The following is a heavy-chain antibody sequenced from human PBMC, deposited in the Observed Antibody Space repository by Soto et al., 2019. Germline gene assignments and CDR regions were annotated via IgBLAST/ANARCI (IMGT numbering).Heavy chain of an antibody. CDR1: GYTFTHYG. J-gene: IGHJ5*02. D-gene: IGHD2-15*01. V-gene: IGHV1-18*01. CDR3: ARDPRAIDCSGGSCYSGGWFDP. Sequence: ASVKVSCKSYGYTFTHYGISCVRQAPAQVVDWLVWISAYNGNTNYAQKLQGRVTMTTDTSTSTAYMELRSLRSDDTAVYYCARDPRAIDCSGGSCYSGGWFDPWGQGTLVTVSS. CDR2: ISAYNGNT.